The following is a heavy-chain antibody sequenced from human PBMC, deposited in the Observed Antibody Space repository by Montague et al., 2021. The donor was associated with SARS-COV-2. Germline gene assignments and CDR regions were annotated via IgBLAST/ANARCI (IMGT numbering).Heavy chain of an antibody. CDR1: GFTFSSYA. J-gene: IGHJ6*02. CDR3: ELGGFGGV. CDR2: ISYDGSNK. D-gene: IGHD3-10*01. V-gene: IGHV3-30*04. Sequence: SLRLSCAASGFTFSSYAMHWVRQAPGKGLEWVAVISYDGSNKYYADSVKGRFTISRDNSKNTLYLQMNSLRAEDTAVYYCELGGFGGVRGQGTTVTVSS.